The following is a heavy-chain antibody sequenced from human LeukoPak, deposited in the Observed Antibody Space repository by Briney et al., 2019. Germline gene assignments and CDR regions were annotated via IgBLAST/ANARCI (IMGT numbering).Heavy chain of an antibody. J-gene: IGHJ5*02. D-gene: IGHD4-23*01. Sequence: SETLSLTCTVSGGSISSSSYYWGWIRQPPGKGLEWIGSIYYSGSTYYNPSLKSRVTISVDTSKNQFSLKLSSVTAADTAVYYCARVILPQLRWTRKGAYDPWGQGTLVTVSS. CDR3: ARVILPQLRWTRKGAYDP. CDR2: IYYSGST. V-gene: IGHV4-39*07. CDR1: GGSISSSSYY.